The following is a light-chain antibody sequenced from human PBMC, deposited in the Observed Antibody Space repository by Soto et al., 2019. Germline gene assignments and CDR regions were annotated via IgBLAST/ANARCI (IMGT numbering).Light chain of an antibody. V-gene: IGKV3-20*01. Sequence: EIVLTQSPGTLSLSPGERATLSCRASQSVSSSYLAWYQQKPGQAPRLLIYCASSRATGIPDRFSGSGSGTDFSVTISRLEPEDFAVYYCQQYGSSPRTFGQGTQVAIE. J-gene: IGKJ1*01. CDR3: QQYGSSPRT. CDR1: QSVSSSY. CDR2: CAS.